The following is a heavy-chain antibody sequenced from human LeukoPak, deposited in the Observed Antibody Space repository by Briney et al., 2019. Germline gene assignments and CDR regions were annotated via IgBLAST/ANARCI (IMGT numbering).Heavy chain of an antibody. D-gene: IGHD1-26*01. CDR2: IRYDGNNK. Sequence: PGGSLRLSCTTSGFTFSDFGMHWVRQAPGKGLEWVAFIRYDGNNKYFTDSVKGRFTISRDNSKTTLYLQMDSLRPEDTAVYYCASRSDSDYFDYWGQGTLATVSS. J-gene: IGHJ4*02. CDR3: ASRSDSDYFDY. CDR1: GFTFSDFG. V-gene: IGHV3-30*02.